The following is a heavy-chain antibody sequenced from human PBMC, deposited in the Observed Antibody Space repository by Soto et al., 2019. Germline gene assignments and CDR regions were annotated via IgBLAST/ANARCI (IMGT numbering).Heavy chain of an antibody. J-gene: IGHJ4*02. CDR2: ISAYNGNT. D-gene: IGHD3-22*01. Sequence: ASVKVSCKASGYTFTSYGISWVRQAPGQGLEWMGWISAYNGNTNYAQKLRGRVTMTTDTSTSTAYMELRSLRSDDTAVYYCARAFSFQNYYDSSGYYYDKYYFDYWGQGTLVTVSS. V-gene: IGHV1-18*01. CDR1: GYTFTSYG. CDR3: ARAFSFQNYYDSSGYYYDKYYFDY.